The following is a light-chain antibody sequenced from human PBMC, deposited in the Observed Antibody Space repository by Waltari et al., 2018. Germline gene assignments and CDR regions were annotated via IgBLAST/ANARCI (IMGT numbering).Light chain of an antibody. CDR1: SSNIGRNT. V-gene: IGLV1-44*01. CDR3: ATWDVSLNGLV. Sequence: SVLTHPPSVSGATGQRVTISCSEGSSNIGRNTVKCYQQLPGTAPKLLLYSINQRPSGVPDRFSGSKSGTSASLAISGLQSEDESDYYCATWDVSLNGLVFGGGTKLTVL. CDR2: SIN. J-gene: IGLJ2*01.